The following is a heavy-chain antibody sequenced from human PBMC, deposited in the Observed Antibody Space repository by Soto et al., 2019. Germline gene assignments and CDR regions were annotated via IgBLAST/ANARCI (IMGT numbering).Heavy chain of an antibody. CDR1: GFTFTSYD. CDR2: TGTAGDT. CDR3: ASAFPYYDILTGAIYYYCGMYV. D-gene: IGHD3-9*01. V-gene: IGHV3-13*04. Sequence: EVQLVESGGALVQPGGSLRLSCAASGFTFTSYDMHWVRQATGKGLEWVSATGTAGDTYYPGSVKGRFTISRENAKNSLYLQMNSLRACDTAVYYSASAFPYYDILTGAIYYYCGMYVWGQGTTVPVSS. J-gene: IGHJ6*01.